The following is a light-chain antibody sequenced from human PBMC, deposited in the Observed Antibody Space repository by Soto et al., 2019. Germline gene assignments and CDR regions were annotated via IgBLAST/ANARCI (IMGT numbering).Light chain of an antibody. CDR2: EVN. V-gene: IGLV2-8*01. Sequence: QSVLTQPPSASGSPGQSVTISCTGTSSDVGGYKYVSWYQQHPGKAPKLLIYEVNKRPSGVPDRFSGSKSGNTASLTVSGLQAEDEADYYCSSYAGSNIEDVFGTGTKATVL. J-gene: IGLJ1*01. CDR3: SSYAGSNIEDV. CDR1: SSDVGGYKY.